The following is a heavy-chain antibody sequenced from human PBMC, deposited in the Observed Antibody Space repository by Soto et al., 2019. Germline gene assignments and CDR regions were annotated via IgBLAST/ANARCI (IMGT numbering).Heavy chain of an antibody. J-gene: IGHJ4*02. CDR3: AGGMEYQLPLDY. D-gene: IGHD2-2*01. V-gene: IGHV4-59*01. CDR1: GGSISSYY. Sequence: SETLSLTCTVSGGSISSYYWSWIRQPPGKGLEWIGYIYYSGSTNYNPSLKSRVTISVDTSKNQFSLKLSSVTAADTAVYYCAGGMEYQLPLDYWGQGTLVTVSS. CDR2: IYYSGST.